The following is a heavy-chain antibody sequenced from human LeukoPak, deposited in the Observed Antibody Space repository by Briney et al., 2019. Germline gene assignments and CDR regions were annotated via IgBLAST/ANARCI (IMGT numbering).Heavy chain of an antibody. V-gene: IGHV1-18*01. CDR2: ISAYNGNT. D-gene: IGHD3-22*01. Sequence: ASVKVSCKASGYTSTSYGISWVRQAPGQGLEWMGWISAYNGNTNYAQKLQGRVTMTTDTSTSTAYMELRSLRSDDTAVYYCARDGEEGSYYDSSGSFDYWGQGTLVTVSS. CDR3: ARDGEEGSYYDSSGSFDY. J-gene: IGHJ4*02. CDR1: GYTSTSYG.